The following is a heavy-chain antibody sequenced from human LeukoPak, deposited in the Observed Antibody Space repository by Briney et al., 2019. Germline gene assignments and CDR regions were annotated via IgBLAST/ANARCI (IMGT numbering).Heavy chain of an antibody. J-gene: IGHJ5*02. V-gene: IGHV1-2*02. Sequence: ASVKVSCKASGYTFTGYYMHWVRQAPGQGLEWMGWINPNSGGTNYAQKFQGRVTMTRDTSISTAYMELSRLRSADTAVYYCARRRSGWYSSWFDPWGQGTLVTVSS. CDR3: ARRRSGWYSSWFDP. CDR1: GYTFTGYY. CDR2: INPNSGGT. D-gene: IGHD6-19*01.